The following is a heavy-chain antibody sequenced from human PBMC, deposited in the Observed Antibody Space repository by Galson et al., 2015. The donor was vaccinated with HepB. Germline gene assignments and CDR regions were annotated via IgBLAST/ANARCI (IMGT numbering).Heavy chain of an antibody. Sequence: SLRLSCAASGFTFSSYSMNWVRQAPGKGLEWVSSISSSSSYIYYADSVKGRFTISRDNAKNSLYLQMNSLRAEDTAVYYCASAYIVVVPAAIETQFDYWGQGTLVTVSS. D-gene: IGHD2-2*01. CDR3: ASAYIVVVPAAIETQFDY. CDR1: GFTFSSYS. CDR2: ISSSSSYI. V-gene: IGHV3-21*01. J-gene: IGHJ4*02.